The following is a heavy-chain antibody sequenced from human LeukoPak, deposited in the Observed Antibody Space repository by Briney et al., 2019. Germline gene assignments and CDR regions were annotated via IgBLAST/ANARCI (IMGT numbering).Heavy chain of an antibody. CDR2: INTNTGNP. D-gene: IGHD3-10*01. CDR3: ARGPRYYGSGSYYFDY. Sequence: GASVKVSCKASGYTFTSNAINWVRQAPGQGLEWMGWINTNTGNPTYAQGFTGRFVFSLDTSVSTAYLQISSLKAEDTAVYYCARGPRYYGSGSYYFDYWGQGTLVTVSS. CDR1: GYTFTSNA. V-gene: IGHV7-4-1*02. J-gene: IGHJ4*02.